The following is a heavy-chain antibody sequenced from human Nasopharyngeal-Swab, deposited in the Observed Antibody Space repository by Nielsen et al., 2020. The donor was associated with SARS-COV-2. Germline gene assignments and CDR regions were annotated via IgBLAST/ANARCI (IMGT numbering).Heavy chain of an antibody. CDR2: ISAYNGNT. D-gene: IGHD3-3*01. V-gene: IGHV1-18*01. CDR3: AREGLYYDFWSGFDY. Sequence: CVRQAPGQGLEWMGWISAYNGNTNYAQKLQGRVTMTTDTSTSTAYMELRSLRSDDTAVYYCAREGLYYDFWSGFDYWGQGTLVTVSS. J-gene: IGHJ4*02.